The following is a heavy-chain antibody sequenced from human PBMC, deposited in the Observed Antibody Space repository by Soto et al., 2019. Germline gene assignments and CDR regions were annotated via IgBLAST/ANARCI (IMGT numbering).Heavy chain of an antibody. D-gene: IGHD6-13*01. J-gene: IGHJ3*02. Sequence: SVKVSCKASGGTFSSYAISCVLQSPLQWLDWMGGIIPIFGTANYAQKFQGRVTITADKSTSTAYMELSSLRSEDTAVYYCARDSRGIAAAGDAFDIWGQGTMVTVSS. CDR1: GGTFSSYA. CDR3: ARDSRGIAAAGDAFDI. V-gene: IGHV1-69*06. CDR2: IIPIFGTA.